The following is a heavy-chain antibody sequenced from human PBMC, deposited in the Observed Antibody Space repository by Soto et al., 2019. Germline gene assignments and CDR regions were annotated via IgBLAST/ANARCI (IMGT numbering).Heavy chain of an antibody. CDR1: GFTFSSYS. V-gene: IGHV3-21*01. J-gene: IGHJ4*02. Sequence: GGFLRLSCAASGFTFSSYSMNWVRQAPGKGLEWVSSISSSSSYIYYADSVKGRFTISRDNAKNSLYLQMNSLRAEDTAVYYCAREIASYGDSQERFLDYWGQGTLVTVSS. D-gene: IGHD4-17*01. CDR3: AREIASYGDSQERFLDY. CDR2: ISSSSSYI.